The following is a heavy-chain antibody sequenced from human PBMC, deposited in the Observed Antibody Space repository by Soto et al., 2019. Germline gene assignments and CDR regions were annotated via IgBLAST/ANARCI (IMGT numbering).Heavy chain of an antibody. V-gene: IGHV4-39*01. CDR3: ASYYGSGSYYKY. CDR1: GGSISSGGYY. Sequence: SETLSLTCTVSGGSISSGGYYWGWIRQPPGKGLEWIGNIYYSGSTYYNPSLKTRVTISADTSRNQFSLKLSSVTAADTAVYYCASYYGSGSYYKYWGQGTLVTVSS. J-gene: IGHJ4*02. D-gene: IGHD3-10*01. CDR2: IYYSGST.